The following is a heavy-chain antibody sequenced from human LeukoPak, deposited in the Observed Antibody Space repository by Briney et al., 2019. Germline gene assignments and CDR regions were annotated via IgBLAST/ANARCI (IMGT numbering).Heavy chain of an antibody. CDR3: AGVPGSYYYSYMDV. Sequence: GGSLRLSCAASGFTFSDYYMSWIRQAPGKGLEWVSYISSSGSTIYYADSVKGRFTISRDNAKNSLYLQMNSLRAEDTAVYYCAGVPGSYYYSYMDVWGKGNTLTVSS. CDR2: ISSSGSTI. CDR1: GFTFSDYY. D-gene: IGHD1-26*01. J-gene: IGHJ6*03. V-gene: IGHV3-11*04.